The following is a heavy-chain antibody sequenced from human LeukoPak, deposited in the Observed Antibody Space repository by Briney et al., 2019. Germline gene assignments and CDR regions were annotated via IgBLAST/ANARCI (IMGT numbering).Heavy chain of an antibody. D-gene: IGHD3-22*01. V-gene: IGHV3-48*03. Sequence: GGSLRLSCAASGFTFSGCEMNWVRQAPGKGLEWVSYISSSGRTIYYADSVQGRFTISRDNAENSLYLQMNSLRDEDTAVYYCARPAYYYDSSGAGARGYWYFDLWGRGTLVTVSS. CDR2: ISSSGRTI. CDR3: ARPAYYYDSSGAGARGYWYFDL. J-gene: IGHJ2*01. CDR1: GFTFSGCE.